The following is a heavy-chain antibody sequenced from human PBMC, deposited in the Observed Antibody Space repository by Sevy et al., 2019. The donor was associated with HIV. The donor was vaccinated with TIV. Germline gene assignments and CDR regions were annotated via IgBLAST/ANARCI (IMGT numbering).Heavy chain of an antibody. CDR1: GFTFGSYW. CDR2: IKEDGSGR. Sequence: GGSLRLSCAASGFTFGSYWMTWVRQAPGKGLEWVANIKEDGSGRFYVDSVRSRFTVSRDNAKKTLYLQMNNLRGEDRALYYCARLYSSSSGRGLDNWGQGALVTVSS. D-gene: IGHD6-6*01. J-gene: IGHJ4*02. CDR3: ARLYSSSSGRGLDN. V-gene: IGHV3-7*01.